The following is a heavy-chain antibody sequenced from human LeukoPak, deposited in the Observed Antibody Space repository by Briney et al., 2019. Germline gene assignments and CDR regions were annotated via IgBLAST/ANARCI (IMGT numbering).Heavy chain of an antibody. V-gene: IGHV3-48*02. J-gene: IGHJ3*02. CDR2: IGSSSSTI. Sequence: GGSLRLSCAASGFKFSDYSMNWVRQAPGKGLEWVSYIGSSSSTIYYADSVKGRFTISRDNAKNSLYLQMNSLRDEDTAVYYCARLYCSGGSCYSGDGFDIWGQGTMVTVSS. CDR3: ARLYCSGGSCYSGDGFDI. CDR1: GFKFSDYS. D-gene: IGHD2-15*01.